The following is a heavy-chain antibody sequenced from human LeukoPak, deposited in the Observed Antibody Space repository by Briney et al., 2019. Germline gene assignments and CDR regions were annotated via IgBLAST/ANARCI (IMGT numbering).Heavy chain of an antibody. CDR3: ARYTARRGSYGGVRYYFDY. D-gene: IGHD1-26*01. CDR1: GGSFSGYY. Sequence: PSETLSLTCAVYGGSFSGYYWSWIRQPPGKGLEWIGEINHSGSTNYNPSLKSRVTISVDTSKNQFSLKLSSVTAADTAVYYCARYTARRGSYGGVRYYFDYWGQGTLVTVSS. J-gene: IGHJ4*02. V-gene: IGHV4-34*01. CDR2: INHSGST.